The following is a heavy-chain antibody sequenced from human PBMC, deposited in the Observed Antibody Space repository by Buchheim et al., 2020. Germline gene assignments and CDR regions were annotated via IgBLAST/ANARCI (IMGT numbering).Heavy chain of an antibody. CDR3: AKDLRDSYYYIMDV. CDR2: LCGSGSTSSK. CDR1: GFTFSSYA. J-gene: IGHJ6*02. V-gene: IGHV3-23*01. Sequence: EVQLLESGGGLVQPGGSLRLSCAASGFTFSSYAMSWVRQAPGKGLEWVSVLCGSGSTSSKYYADSVKGRFTISRDNSKNTLYLQMNSLRAEDTAVYFCAKDLRDSYYYIMDVWGQGTT.